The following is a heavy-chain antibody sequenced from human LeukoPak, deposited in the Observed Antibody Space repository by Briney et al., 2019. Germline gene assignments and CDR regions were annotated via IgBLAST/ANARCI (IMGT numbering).Heavy chain of an antibody. D-gene: IGHD3-22*01. V-gene: IGHV1-69*06. Sequence: ASVKVSCKASGGTFSNFAFSWVRQAPGQGLEWVGRVLPLFGTANYAQKFQGRVTITADKSTSTGYMELSSLRSEDTAVYYCAGLKVDYSGSAGYYYLDYWGQGTLVTVSS. CDR1: GGTFSNFA. CDR3: AGLKVDYSGSAGYYYLDY. CDR2: VLPLFGTA. J-gene: IGHJ4*02.